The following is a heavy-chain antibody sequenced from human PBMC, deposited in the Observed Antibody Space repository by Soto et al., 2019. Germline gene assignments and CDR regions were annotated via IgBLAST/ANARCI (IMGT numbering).Heavy chain of an antibody. J-gene: IGHJ3*02. CDR2: IYYSGST. CDR1: GGSISSGGYY. D-gene: IGHD3-16*02. Sequence: QVQLQESGPGLVKPSQTLSLTCTVSGGSISSGGYYWSWIRQHPGKGLEWIGYIYYSGSTYYNPSLKSRVXXSXDKXKNQFSLKLSSVTAADTAVYYCARAAANRSDAFDIWGQGTMVTVSS. V-gene: IGHV4-31*03. CDR3: ARAAANRSDAFDI.